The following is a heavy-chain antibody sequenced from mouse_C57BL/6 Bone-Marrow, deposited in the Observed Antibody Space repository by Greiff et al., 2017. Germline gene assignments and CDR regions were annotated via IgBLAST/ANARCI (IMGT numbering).Heavy chain of an antibody. CDR3: TRPYGYGDY. CDR1: GYTFTDYE. D-gene: IGHD2-2*01. CDR2: IDPETGGT. V-gene: IGHV1-15*01. Sequence: QLQQSGAELVRPGASVTLSCKASGYTFTDYEMHWVKQTPVHGLEWIGAIDPETGGTAYNQKFKGKAILTADKSSSTAYMELRSLTSEDSAVYYCTRPYGYGDYWGQGTTLTVSS. J-gene: IGHJ2*01.